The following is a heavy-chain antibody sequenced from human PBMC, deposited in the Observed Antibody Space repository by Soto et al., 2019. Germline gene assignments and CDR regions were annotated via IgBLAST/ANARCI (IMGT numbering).Heavy chain of an antibody. J-gene: IGHJ4*02. Sequence: PSETLSLTCTVSGGSISSSSYYWGWIRQPPGKGLEWIGSIYYSGSTYYNTSLKSRVTISVDTSKNQFSLKLSSVTAADTAVYYCASRMFLRYYFDYWGQGTLVTVSS. CDR2: IYYSGST. V-gene: IGHV4-39*01. D-gene: IGHD3-10*02. CDR3: ASRMFLRYYFDY. CDR1: GGSISSSSYY.